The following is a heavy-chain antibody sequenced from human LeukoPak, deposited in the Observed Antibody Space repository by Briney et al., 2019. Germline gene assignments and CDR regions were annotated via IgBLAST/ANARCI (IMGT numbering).Heavy chain of an antibody. CDR2: IWYDGSNK. V-gene: IGHV3-33*01. J-gene: IGHJ6*02. Sequence: GGSLRLSCAASGFTFSSYGMHWVRQAPGKGLEWVAVIWYDGSNKYYADSVKGRFTISRDNSKNTLYLQMNSLRAEDTAVYYCAREPSDYYGMDVWGRGTTVTVSS. D-gene: IGHD2-2*01. CDR3: AREPSDYYGMDV. CDR1: GFTFSSYG.